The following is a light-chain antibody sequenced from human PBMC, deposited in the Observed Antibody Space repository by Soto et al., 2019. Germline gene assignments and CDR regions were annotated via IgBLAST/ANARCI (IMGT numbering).Light chain of an antibody. CDR3: ATWDDCLSNYV. J-gene: IGLJ1*01. Sequence: QSVLTQPPSSSGTPGQRVTISCSGSSSNIGSNYVYWYQHLTGTARKLLVYRNNQRPSGVPDRFSGSKSGTSASLAISGLRSEDESDYYCATWDDCLSNYVFGTATNVSVL. CDR2: RNN. V-gene: IGLV1-47*01. CDR1: SSNIGSNY.